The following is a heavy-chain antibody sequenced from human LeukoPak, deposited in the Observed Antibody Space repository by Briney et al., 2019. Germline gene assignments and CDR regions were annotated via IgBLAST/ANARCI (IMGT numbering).Heavy chain of an antibody. CDR1: GYTFTGYY. CDR2: INPNSGGT. J-gene: IGHJ4*02. V-gene: IGHV1-2*02. CDR3: ARDSLWLGELSDTFDY. Sequence: GASVKVSFRASGYTFTGYYMHWVRQAPGQGLEWMGWINPNSGGTNYEQKFQGRVTMTRDTSISTAYMELSRLRSDDTAVYYCARDSLWLGELSDTFDYWGQGTLVTVSS. D-gene: IGHD3-10*01.